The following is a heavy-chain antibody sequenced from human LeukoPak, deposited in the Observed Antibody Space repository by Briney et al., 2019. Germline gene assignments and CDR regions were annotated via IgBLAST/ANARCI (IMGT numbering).Heavy chain of an antibody. CDR3: ARDAAATPYYYYGMDV. CDR1: GYTFTSYG. D-gene: IGHD2-15*01. V-gene: IGHV1-18*01. Sequence: VASVTVSCKASGYTFTSYGISWVRQAPGQGLEWMGWISAYNGNTNYAQKLQGRVTMTTDTSTSTAYMELRSLRSDDTAVYYCARDAAATPYYYYGMDVWGQGTTVTVSS. J-gene: IGHJ6*02. CDR2: ISAYNGNT.